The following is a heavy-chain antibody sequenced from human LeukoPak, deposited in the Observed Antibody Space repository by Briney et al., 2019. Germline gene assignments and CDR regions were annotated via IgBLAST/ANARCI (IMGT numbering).Heavy chain of an antibody. J-gene: IGHJ4*02. Sequence: GGSLRLSCLTSGFTLSTNAMSWVRQAPGKGLEWVALMSYDGSNTYYTDSVKGRFTISRDNSKNTLYLQMNSLRTEDTAVYYCAKATLRDKFIGSSSFDYWGQGTLVTVSS. CDR1: GFTLSTNA. CDR2: MSYDGSNT. CDR3: AKATLRDKFIGSSSFDY. V-gene: IGHV3-30-3*01. D-gene: IGHD1-26*01.